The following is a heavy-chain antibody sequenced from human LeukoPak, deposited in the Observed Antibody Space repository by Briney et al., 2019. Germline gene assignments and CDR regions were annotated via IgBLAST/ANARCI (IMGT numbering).Heavy chain of an antibody. CDR1: SGPISTYY. D-gene: IGHD3-22*01. V-gene: IGHV4-4*07. CDR3: ARDYYDSSGYYGRGGYYYMDV. J-gene: IGHJ6*03. CDR2: IYTSGST. Sequence: SETLSLTCTVSSGPISTYYWSWIRQPAGKGLEWLGRIYTSGSTNYSPSLKSRLTISVDKSKNQFSLKLSSVTAADTAVYYCARDYYDSSGYYGRGGYYYMDVWGKGTTVTVSS.